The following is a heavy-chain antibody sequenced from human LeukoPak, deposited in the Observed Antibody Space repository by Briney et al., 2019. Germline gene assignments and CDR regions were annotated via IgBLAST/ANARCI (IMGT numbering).Heavy chain of an antibody. V-gene: IGHV6-1*01. J-gene: IGHJ5*02. CDR2: TYYRSKRYN. Sequence: SQTLSLTCAIPGDSVSSNRAAWNWIRQSPSRGLEWLVGTYYRSKRYNDYAVSVKSRLTINPDTSKNQFSLQLNSVTPEDTAVYYCARGPYSSSWYKNWFDPWGQGTLVTVSS. D-gene: IGHD6-13*01. CDR3: ARGPYSSSWYKNWFDP. CDR1: GDSVSSNRAA.